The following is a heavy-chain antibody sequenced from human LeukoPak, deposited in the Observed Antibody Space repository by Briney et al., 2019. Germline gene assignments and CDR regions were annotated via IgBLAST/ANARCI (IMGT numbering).Heavy chain of an antibody. D-gene: IGHD2-2*01. V-gene: IGHV4-34*01. CDR2: INHSGST. Sequence: PGGSLRLSCVASGFTFSTYWMGWVRQPPGKGLEWIGEINHSGSTNYNPSLKSRVTISVDTSKNQFSLKLSSVTAADTAVYYCARTRRAVPAAIDYWGQGTLVTVSS. CDR1: GFTFSTYW. J-gene: IGHJ4*02. CDR3: ARTRRAVPAAIDY.